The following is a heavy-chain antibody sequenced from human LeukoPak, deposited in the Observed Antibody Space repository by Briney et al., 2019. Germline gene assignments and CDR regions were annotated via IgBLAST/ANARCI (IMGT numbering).Heavy chain of an antibody. CDR2: IKQDGSEK. D-gene: IGHD5-18*01. V-gene: IGHV3-7*01. CDR3: ARGGTRVYSPSDY. J-gene: IGHJ4*02. Sequence: ETLSLTCAVYGGSFSGYYWSWVRQAPGKGLEWLANIKQDGSEKYYVDSVKGRFTISRDNARNSVYLQMNSLRAEDPAVYYCARGGTRVYSPSDYWGQGALVTVSS. CDR1: GGSFSGYY.